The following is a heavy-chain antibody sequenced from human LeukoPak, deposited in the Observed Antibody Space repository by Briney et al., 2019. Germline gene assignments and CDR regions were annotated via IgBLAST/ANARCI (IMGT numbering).Heavy chain of an antibody. CDR3: ARALDPYSSSWSGAY. J-gene: IGHJ4*02. V-gene: IGHV1-46*01. CDR2: IKPSGGST. D-gene: IGHD6-13*01. CDR1: GYIFTNYY. Sequence: ASVKVSCKASGYIFTNYYMHWVRQAPGQGLEWMGIIKPSGGSTNYAQKFQGRVTMTRDTSISTAYMELSRLRSDDTAVYYCARALDPYSSSWSGAYWGQGTLVTVSS.